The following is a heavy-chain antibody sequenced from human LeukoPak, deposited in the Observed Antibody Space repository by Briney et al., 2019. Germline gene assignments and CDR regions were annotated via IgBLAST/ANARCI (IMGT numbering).Heavy chain of an antibody. Sequence: PGGSLRLSCAASGFTFSSYSMNWVRQAPGKGLEWVSYISSSGSTIYYADSVKGRSTISRDNAKNSLYLQMNSLRAEDTAVYYCARGSSGYYYGYYYYYMDVWGKGTTVTISS. CDR3: ARGSSGYYYGYYYYYMDV. CDR2: ISSSGSTI. CDR1: GFTFSSYS. J-gene: IGHJ6*03. D-gene: IGHD3-22*01. V-gene: IGHV3-48*04.